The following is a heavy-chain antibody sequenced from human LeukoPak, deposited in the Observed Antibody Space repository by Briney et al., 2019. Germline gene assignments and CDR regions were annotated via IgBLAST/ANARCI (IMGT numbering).Heavy chain of an antibody. CDR3: ASCWGWFDP. CDR1: GGSISSGGYS. V-gene: IGHV4-30-2*05. D-gene: IGHD7-27*01. CDR2: IYHSGST. Sequence: PSQTLSLTCAVSGGSISSGGYSWSWIRQPPGKGLEWIGYIYHSGSTYHNPSLKSRVTISVDTSKNQFSLKLSSVTAADTAVYYCASCWGWFDPWGQGTLVTVSS. J-gene: IGHJ5*02.